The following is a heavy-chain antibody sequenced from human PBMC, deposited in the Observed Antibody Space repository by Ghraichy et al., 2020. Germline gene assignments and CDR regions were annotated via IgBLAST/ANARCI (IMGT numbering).Heavy chain of an antibody. J-gene: IGHJ3*02. CDR3: ARDRGDDAFDI. CDR2: IYSGGST. V-gene: IGHV3-53*01. Sequence: GSLRLSCAASGFTVSSNYMSWVRQAPGKGLEWVSVIYSGGSTYYADSVKGRFTISRDNSKNTLYLQMNSLRAEDTAVYYCARDRGDDAFDIWGQGTMVTVSS. D-gene: IGHD2-21*01. CDR1: GFTVSSNY.